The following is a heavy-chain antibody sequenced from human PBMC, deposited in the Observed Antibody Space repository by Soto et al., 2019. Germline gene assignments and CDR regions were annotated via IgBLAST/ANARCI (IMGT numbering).Heavy chain of an antibody. J-gene: IGHJ6*02. D-gene: IGHD1-26*01. V-gene: IGHV3-9*01. Sequence: AGGSLRLSCAASGFTFDDYAMHWVRQAPGKGLEWVSGISWNSGSIGYADSVKGRFTISRDNAKNSLYLQMNSLRAEDTALYYCAKQPVFGSSGYYYGMDVWGQGTTVTVSS. CDR1: GFTFDDYA. CDR2: ISWNSGSI. CDR3: AKQPVFGSSGYYYGMDV.